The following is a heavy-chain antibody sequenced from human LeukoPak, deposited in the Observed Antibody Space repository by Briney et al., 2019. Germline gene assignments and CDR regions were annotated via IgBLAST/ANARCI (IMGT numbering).Heavy chain of an antibody. D-gene: IGHD3-22*01. CDR2: ISWNGDST. J-gene: IGHJ4*02. CDR1: GFTFDDHA. V-gene: IGHV3-20*04. CDR3: ARDKVNDFYDTTAYDY. Sequence: GGSLTLSCAASGFTFDDHAMSWVRQAPGKGLEWVSGISWNGDSTGYGDSVQGRFTISRDNAKNFLYLQMNSLRAEDTALYFCARDKVNDFYDTTAYDYWGQARPVTVSS.